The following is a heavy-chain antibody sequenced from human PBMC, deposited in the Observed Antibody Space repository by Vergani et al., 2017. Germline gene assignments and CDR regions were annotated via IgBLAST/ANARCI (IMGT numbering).Heavy chain of an antibody. Sequence: EVQLLESGGGLVQPGGSLRLSCAASGFTFSSYAMTWVRQAPGKGLEWVSSITFSGDSTYYADSVKGRFTISIDNSKNTLYLQMNSLRAEDTAVYYCAKETYCSSSTCPHVWGQGTLVTVSS. J-gene: IGHJ4*02. D-gene: IGHD2-2*01. CDR2: ITFSGDST. V-gene: IGHV3-23*01. CDR3: AKETYCSSSTCPHV. CDR1: GFTFSSYA.